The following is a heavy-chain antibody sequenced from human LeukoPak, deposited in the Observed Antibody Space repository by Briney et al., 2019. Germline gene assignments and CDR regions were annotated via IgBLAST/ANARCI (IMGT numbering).Heavy chain of an antibody. CDR2: IKSKTDGGTT. J-gene: IGHJ6*03. CDR1: GFTFSNAW. CDR3: TTDVMTTAYRYYYYMDV. D-gene: IGHD4-11*01. V-gene: IGHV3-15*01. Sequence: GGSLRLSCAASGFTFSNAWMSWVRHAPGKGLEWVGRIKSKTDGGTTDYAAPVKGRFTISRDDPKNTLYLQMNSLKTEDTAVYYCTTDVMTTAYRYYYYMDVWGKGTTVTVSS.